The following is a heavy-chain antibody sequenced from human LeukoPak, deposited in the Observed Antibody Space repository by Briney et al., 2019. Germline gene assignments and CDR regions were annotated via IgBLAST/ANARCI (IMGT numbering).Heavy chain of an antibody. CDR3: TTLGYHLDS. CDR1: GFDSSAYE. J-gene: IGHJ4*02. Sequence: GESLRLSCAASGFDSSAYEMNWVRQAPGKGLEWVAYFAGSDATKYYADSVRGRFTISRDNAKNSLYLQMNSLRAEDTALYYCTTLGYHLDSWGQGTLVTVSS. CDR2: FAGSDATK. V-gene: IGHV3-48*03. D-gene: IGHD3-22*01.